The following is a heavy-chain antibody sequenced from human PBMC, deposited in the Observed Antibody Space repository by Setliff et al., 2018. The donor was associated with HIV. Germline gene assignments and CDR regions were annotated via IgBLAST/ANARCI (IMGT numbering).Heavy chain of an antibody. J-gene: IGHJ5*02. CDR2: VYNSGIT. Sequence: LETLSLTCAVSGGSVSSPSYYWGWIRQPPGKGLEWIGSVYNSGITFKNPSLKSRVSISVDRSGNQFSLRLTSVTAADTAAYYCATCRHRPSNWFDPWGQGTVVTVSS. CDR1: GGSVSSPSYY. V-gene: IGHV4-39*07. CDR3: ATCRHRPSNWFDP.